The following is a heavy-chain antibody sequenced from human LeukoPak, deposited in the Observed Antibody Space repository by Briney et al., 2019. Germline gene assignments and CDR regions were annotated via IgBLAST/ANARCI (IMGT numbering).Heavy chain of an antibody. CDR1: GFTLKTYG. J-gene: IGHJ5*01. D-gene: IGHD2-2*01. CDR3: AKPINTDIVIIPAANNWFDS. CDR2: IRYDGSNK. V-gene: IGHV3-30*02. Sequence: GGPLRLSCVASGFTLKTYGMHWLRQAPGKGRQWVGFIRYDGSNKYYADSVKGRFNISRDNSKNTLYLQMNSLRNDDTAMYYCAKPINTDIVIIPAANNWFDSWGQGTLVSVSS.